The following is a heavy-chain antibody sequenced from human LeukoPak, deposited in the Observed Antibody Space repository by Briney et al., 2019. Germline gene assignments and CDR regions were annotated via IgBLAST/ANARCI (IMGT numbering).Heavy chain of an antibody. CDR2: INPNTGDT. D-gene: IGHD6-19*01. Sequence: ASVKVSCKPSGSPFTGYYMHWVRQAPGQRLEWMGWINPNTGDTSFAQKFPGRVTLTRDTSISTAYMELSRLRSDDTAVYYWARDSGGWPWGAFDIWGQGTMVTVSS. V-gene: IGHV1-2*02. CDR3: ARDSGGWPWGAFDI. CDR1: GSPFTGYY. J-gene: IGHJ3*02.